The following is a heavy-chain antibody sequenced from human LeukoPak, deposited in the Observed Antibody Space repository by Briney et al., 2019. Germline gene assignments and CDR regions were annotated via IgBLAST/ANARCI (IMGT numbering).Heavy chain of an antibody. V-gene: IGHV1-2*02. CDR3: AREGQHYYGSGSYCGV. J-gene: IGHJ6*04. CDR2: INPNSGGT. Sequence: GASVKVSCKASGYTFTGYYMHWVRQAPGQGLEWMGWINPNSGGTNYAQKFQGRVTMTRDTSISTAYMELSRLRSDDTAVYYCAREGQHYYGSGSYCGVWGKGTTVTVSS. CDR1: GYTFTGYY. D-gene: IGHD3-10*01.